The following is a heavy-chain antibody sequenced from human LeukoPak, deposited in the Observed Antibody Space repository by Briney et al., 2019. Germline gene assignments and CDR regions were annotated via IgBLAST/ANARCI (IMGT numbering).Heavy chain of an antibody. CDR2: ISSDGSNK. D-gene: IGHD6-19*01. J-gene: IGHJ4*02. CDR3: ATTMGSGWSRPTDY. V-gene: IGHV3-30-3*01. Sequence: GGSLRLSCAASGFTFNNYAMNWVRQAPGKGLRWMAVISSDGSNKYYADSVKGRFTVSRDNSNNTLYLQMNSLRAEDTALYYCATTMGSGWSRPTDYWGQGTLVTVSS. CDR1: GFTFNNYA.